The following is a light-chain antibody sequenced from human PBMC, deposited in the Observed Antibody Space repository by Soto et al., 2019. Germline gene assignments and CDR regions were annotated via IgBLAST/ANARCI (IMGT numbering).Light chain of an antibody. J-gene: IGKJ1*01. CDR2: DAS. Sequence: DIQMTLYPSTLSASVRDRVTITCRASQSISSWLAWYQQKPGKAPKLLIYDASSLESGVPSRFSGSGSGTEFTLTIRSLQPDDFATYYCEHYNSYSEAFGQGTKVDIK. CDR3: EHYNSYSEA. CDR1: QSISSW. V-gene: IGKV1-5*01.